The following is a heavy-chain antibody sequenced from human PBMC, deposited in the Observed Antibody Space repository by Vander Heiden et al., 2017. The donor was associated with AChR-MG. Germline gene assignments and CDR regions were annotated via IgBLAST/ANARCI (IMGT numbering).Heavy chain of an antibody. CDR2: IYYSGST. CDR1: GGAISSYY. D-gene: IGHD2-8*01. Sequence: QVQLQESGPGLVTPSETLSLTCTVSGGAISSYYWSWIRQPPGKGLEWIGYIYYSGSTNYNPSLKSRVTISVDTSKNQFSLKLSSVTAADTAVYYCARGMGNYYYYYMDVWGKGTTVTVSS. CDR3: ARGMGNYYYYYMDV. J-gene: IGHJ6*03. V-gene: IGHV4-59*01.